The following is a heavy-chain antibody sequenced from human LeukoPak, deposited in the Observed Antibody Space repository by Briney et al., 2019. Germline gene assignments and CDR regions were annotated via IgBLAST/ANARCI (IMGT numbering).Heavy chain of an antibody. Sequence: PGGSLRLSCAASGFTFSTSTMNWVRQAPGKGLEWVSSISSNNDYIYYADSVKGRFTISRDNAKNSLYLQMNSLRAEDTAVYYCAKDGVATAGRGSHFDYWGQGTLVTVSS. V-gene: IGHV3-21*01. CDR2: ISSNNDYI. J-gene: IGHJ4*02. CDR3: AKDGVATAGRGSHFDY. D-gene: IGHD6-13*01. CDR1: GFTFSTST.